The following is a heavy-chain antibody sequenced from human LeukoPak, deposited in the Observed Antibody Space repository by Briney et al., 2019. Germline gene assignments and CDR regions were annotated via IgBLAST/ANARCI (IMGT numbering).Heavy chain of an antibody. CDR1: GFTFGDYA. Sequence: PGRSLRLSCPGSGFTFGDYAMSWVRPAPGKGLEWVGFIRSKAYGGTTEYAASVKGRFTISRDDSKSIAYLQMNSLKTEDTAVYYCTRSTPYYYDSSGYYQNFVYWGQGTLVTVSS. CDR2: IRSKAYGGTT. J-gene: IGHJ4*02. CDR3: TRSTPYYYDSSGYYQNFVY. D-gene: IGHD3-22*01. V-gene: IGHV3-49*04.